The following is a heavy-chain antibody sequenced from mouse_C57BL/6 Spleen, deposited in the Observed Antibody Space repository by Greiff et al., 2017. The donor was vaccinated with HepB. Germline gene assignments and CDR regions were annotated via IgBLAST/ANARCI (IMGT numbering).Heavy chain of an antibody. D-gene: IGHD1-1*01. CDR1: GFTFSSYA. J-gene: IGHJ4*01. V-gene: IGHV5-4*03. CDR2: ISDGGSYT. CDR3: ARFGRNYGYAMDY. Sequence: EVMLVESGGGLVKPGGSLKLSCAASGFTFSSYAMSWVRQTPEKRLEWVATISDGGSYTYYPDNVKGRFTISRDNAKNNLYLQMSHLKSEDTAMYYCARFGRNYGYAMDYWGQGTSVTVSS.